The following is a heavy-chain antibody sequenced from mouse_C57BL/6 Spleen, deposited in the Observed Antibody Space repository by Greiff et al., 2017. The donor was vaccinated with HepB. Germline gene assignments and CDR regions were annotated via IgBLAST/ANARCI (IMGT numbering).Heavy chain of an antibody. CDR2: IYPRDGST. J-gene: IGHJ4*01. Sequence: VKLQESGPELVKPGASVKLSCKASGYTFTSYDINWVKQRPGQGLEWIGWIYPRDGSTKYNEKFKGKATLTVDTSSSTAYMELHSLTSEDSAVYFCARNDYDEGDYYAMDYWGQGTSVTVSS. CDR1: GYTFTSYD. D-gene: IGHD2-4*01. CDR3: ARNDYDEGDYYAMDY. V-gene: IGHV1-85*01.